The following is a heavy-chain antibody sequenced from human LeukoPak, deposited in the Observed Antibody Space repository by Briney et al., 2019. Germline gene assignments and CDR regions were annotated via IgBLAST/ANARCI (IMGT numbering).Heavy chain of an antibody. CDR1: GGSISSSSYY. CDR3: ARGYYYDSSGYFN. J-gene: IGHJ4*02. D-gene: IGHD3-22*01. CDR2: IYHSGST. Sequence: PSETLSLTCTVSGGSISSSSYYWGWIRQPPGKGLEWIGSIYHSGSTYYNPSLKSRVTISVDTSKNQFSMKLSSVTAADTAVYYCARGYYYDSSGYFNWGQGTLVTVSS. V-gene: IGHV4-39*07.